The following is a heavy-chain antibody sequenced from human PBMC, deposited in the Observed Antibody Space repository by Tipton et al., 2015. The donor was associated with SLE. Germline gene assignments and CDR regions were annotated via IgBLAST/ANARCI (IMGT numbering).Heavy chain of an antibody. V-gene: IGHV4-34*01. CDR3: ARRSIAAVGTGGFFDY. CDR1: GGSFSGYY. CDR2: ISHSGSP. D-gene: IGHD6-13*01. J-gene: IGHJ4*02. Sequence: TLSLTCAVYGGSFSGYYWSWVRQPPGKGLEWIGEISHSGSPNYNPSLTSRVTISVATSKNQFSLTLSSATAADTAVYYCARRSIAAVGTGGFFDYWGQGTLVTVSP.